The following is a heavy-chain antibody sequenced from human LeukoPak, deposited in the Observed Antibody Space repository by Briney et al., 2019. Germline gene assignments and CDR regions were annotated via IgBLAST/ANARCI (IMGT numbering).Heavy chain of an antibody. CDR1: GFTFSSYA. Sequence: PGGSLRLSCAASGFTFSSYAMSWVRQAPGKGLEWVSAISGSGGSTYYADSVKGRFTISRDNSKNTLYLQMNSLRAEDTAVYYCARDYYDSSGYYYGGYWGQGTLVTVSS. V-gene: IGHV3-23*01. D-gene: IGHD3-22*01. CDR3: ARDYYDSSGYYYGGY. CDR2: ISGSGGST. J-gene: IGHJ4*02.